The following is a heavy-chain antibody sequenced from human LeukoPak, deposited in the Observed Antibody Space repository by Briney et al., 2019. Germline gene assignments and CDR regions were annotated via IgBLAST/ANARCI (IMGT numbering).Heavy chain of an antibody. Sequence: PSGTLSLTCAVSGGSISSSNWWSWVRQPPGKGLEWIGEIYHSGSTNYNPSLKSRVTISVDKSKNQFSLKLSSVTAADTAVYYCARDLGIAVAGTRDYWGQGTLVTVSS. CDR2: IYHSGST. CDR1: GGSISSSNW. J-gene: IGHJ4*02. CDR3: ARDLGIAVAGTRDY. V-gene: IGHV4-4*02. D-gene: IGHD6-19*01.